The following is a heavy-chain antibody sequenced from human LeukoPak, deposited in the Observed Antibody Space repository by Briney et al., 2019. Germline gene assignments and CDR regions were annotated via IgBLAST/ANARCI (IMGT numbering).Heavy chain of an antibody. J-gene: IGHJ4*02. CDR2: ISFDGSDK. CDR3: ASGTYLYYFDY. CDR1: GFTFSRYG. D-gene: IGHD1-26*01. Sequence: PGGSLRLSCAASGFTFSRYGMHWVRQAPGKGLEWVAVISFDGSDKYYADSVKGRFTISRDNSKNTLFLQMSSLRAEDTAVYYCASGTYLYYFDYSGQGTLVTVSS. V-gene: IGHV3-30*03.